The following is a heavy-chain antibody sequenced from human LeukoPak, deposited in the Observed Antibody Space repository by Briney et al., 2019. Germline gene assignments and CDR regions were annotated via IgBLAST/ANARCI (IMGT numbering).Heavy chain of an antibody. V-gene: IGHV4-4*07. CDR1: GGSVSTYY. D-gene: IGHD3-3*01. CDR2: ILATGST. Sequence: SETLSLTCTVSGGSVSTYYWSWIRQPAGKGLEWIGRILATGSTDYNPSLKSRVSMSVDRSKNQFSLNLTSVTAADTAVYYCARDTVTTIFGVGTFHYFDYW. CDR3: ARDTVTTIFGVGTFHYFDY. J-gene: IGHJ4*01.